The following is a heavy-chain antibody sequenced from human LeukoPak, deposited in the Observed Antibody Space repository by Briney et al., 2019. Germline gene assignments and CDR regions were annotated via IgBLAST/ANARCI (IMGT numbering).Heavy chain of an antibody. D-gene: IGHD6-19*01. CDR1: GFTFSSYA. Sequence: GGSLRLSCAASGFTFSSYAMSWVRQAPGKGLEWVSAISGSGGSTYYADSVKGRFTISRDNSKNTLYLQMNSLRAEDTAVYYCATYSSGWYGFNWFDPWGQGTLVTVSS. J-gene: IGHJ5*02. CDR2: ISGSGGST. V-gene: IGHV3-23*01. CDR3: ATYSSGWYGFNWFDP.